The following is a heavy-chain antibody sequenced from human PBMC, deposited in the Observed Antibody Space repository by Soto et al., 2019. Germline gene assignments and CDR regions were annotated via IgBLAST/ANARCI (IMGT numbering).Heavy chain of an antibody. CDR1: GDSISSFY. Sequence: SETLSLTCTVSGDSISSFYWTRIRQPPGKGLEWVGYIFSSGSTNYNPSLKSRVTISVDTSENQFSLKLTSVTAADTAVYYCARVGYCSSTPCWPIGYFEYWGQGTLVTVS. J-gene: IGHJ4*02. CDR2: IFSSGST. CDR3: ARVGYCSSTPCWPIGYFEY. V-gene: IGHV4-59*01. D-gene: IGHD2-2*03.